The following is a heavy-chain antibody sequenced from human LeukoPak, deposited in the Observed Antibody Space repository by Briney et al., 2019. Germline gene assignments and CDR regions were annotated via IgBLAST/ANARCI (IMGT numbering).Heavy chain of an antibody. CDR1: GFSLSTSGMC. V-gene: IGHV2-70*01. Sequence: ESGPALVNPTQTLTLTYTFSGFSLSTSGMCVSWIRQPPEKALEWLALIHWDDDKYYSTSLKTRLTISKDTSKNQVVLRMTNMDTVDTATYYCARISTSGHFDYWGQGTLVTVSS. CDR3: ARISTSGHFDY. D-gene: IGHD2-8*01. CDR2: IHWDDDK. J-gene: IGHJ4*02.